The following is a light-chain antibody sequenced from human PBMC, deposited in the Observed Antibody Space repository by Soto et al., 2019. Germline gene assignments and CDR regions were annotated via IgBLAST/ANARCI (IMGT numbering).Light chain of an antibody. V-gene: IGKV1-9*01. J-gene: IGKJ5*01. CDR2: GAS. CDR1: QGISSY. Sequence: DIQLTQSPSFLSVSVGDRVTITCRASQGISSYLAWYQQKPGKAPNLLIYGASTLQSGVPSRFSGSGSGTEFTLTISSLQPEDFATYYCQQVNSYPLTFGQGTRLEIK. CDR3: QQVNSYPLT.